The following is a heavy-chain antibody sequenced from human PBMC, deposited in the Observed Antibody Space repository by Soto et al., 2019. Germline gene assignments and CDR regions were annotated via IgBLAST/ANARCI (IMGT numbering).Heavy chain of an antibody. D-gene: IGHD2-2*02. CDR1: GFTFSSYG. J-gene: IGHJ4*02. Sequence: RRLSCAASGFTFSSYGMHWVRQAPGKRLEWVAVIWYDGSNKYYADSVKGRFTISRDNSKNTLYLQMNSLRAEDTAVYYCARDYTHYFDYWRQGTLVTVSS. CDR2: IWYDGSNK. CDR3: ARDYTHYFDY. V-gene: IGHV3-33*01.